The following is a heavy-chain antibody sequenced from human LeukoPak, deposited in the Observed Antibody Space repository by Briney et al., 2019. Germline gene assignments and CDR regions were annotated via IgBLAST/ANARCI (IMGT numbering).Heavy chain of an antibody. Sequence: PSETLSLTCTASGGSISSSSYYWGWIRQPPGKGLEWIGSIYYSGSTYYNPSLKSRVTISVDTSKNQLSLKLSSVTAADTAVYYCARRTFGGVIAYWGQGTLVTVSS. CDR3: ARRTFGGVIAY. CDR2: IYYSGST. CDR1: GGSISSSSYY. D-gene: IGHD3-16*02. V-gene: IGHV4-39*01. J-gene: IGHJ4*02.